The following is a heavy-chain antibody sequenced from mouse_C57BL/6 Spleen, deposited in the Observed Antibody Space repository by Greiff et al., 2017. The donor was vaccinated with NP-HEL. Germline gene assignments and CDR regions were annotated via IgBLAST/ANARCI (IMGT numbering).Heavy chain of an antibody. Sequence: QVQLQQSGAELVRPGSSVKLSCKASGYTFTSYWMHWVKQRPIQGLEWIGNIDPSDSETHYNQKFKDKATLTVDKSSSTAYMQLSSLTSADSAVYYCARGPYYGSSDWYFDVWGTGTTVTVSS. J-gene: IGHJ1*03. CDR1: GYTFTSYW. CDR3: ARGPYYGSSDWYFDV. CDR2: IDPSDSET. V-gene: IGHV1-52*01. D-gene: IGHD1-1*01.